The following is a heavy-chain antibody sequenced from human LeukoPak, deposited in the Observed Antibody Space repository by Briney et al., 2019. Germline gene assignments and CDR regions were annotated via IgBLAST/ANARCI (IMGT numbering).Heavy chain of an antibody. CDR2: ISGSGGST. CDR1: GFTFSSYA. J-gene: IGHJ4*02. Sequence: GGSLRLSCAASGFTFSSYAMSWVRQAPGKGLEWVSAISGSGGSTYYADSVKGRFTISRDNTKNTLYLQMNSLRAEDTAVYYCAKDVSYYGSGSYYNDWGQGTLVTVSP. D-gene: IGHD3-10*01. CDR3: AKDVSYYGSGSYYND. V-gene: IGHV3-23*01.